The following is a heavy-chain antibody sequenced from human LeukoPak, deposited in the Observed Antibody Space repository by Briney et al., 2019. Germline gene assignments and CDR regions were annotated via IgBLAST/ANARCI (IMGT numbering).Heavy chain of an antibody. D-gene: IGHD3-22*01. J-gene: IGHJ3*02. CDR3: ARVLLPIPLAFDI. Sequence: ASVKVSCKPSGYTFTRYGISWVRQAPGQGLEWMGWISAYNGNTNYAQKLQGRVTMTTDTSTSTAYMELRSLRSDDTAVYYCARVLLPIPLAFDIWGQGTMVTVSS. CDR2: ISAYNGNT. V-gene: IGHV1-18*01. CDR1: GYTFTRYG.